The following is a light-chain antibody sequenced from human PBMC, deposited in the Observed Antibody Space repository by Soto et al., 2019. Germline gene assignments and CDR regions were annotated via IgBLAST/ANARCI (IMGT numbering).Light chain of an antibody. J-gene: IGLJ3*02. CDR3: QVWDTSDPRVM. Sequence: SYELTQPPSVSVAPGLTATITWGGDNIGNKVVHWYQQKPGQAPVLVVYDDRDRPSGIPERFSGSNSGNTATLTISRVEAGDEADYHCQVWDTSDPRVMFGGGTKVTVL. CDR2: DDR. V-gene: IGLV3-21*02. CDR1: NIGNKV.